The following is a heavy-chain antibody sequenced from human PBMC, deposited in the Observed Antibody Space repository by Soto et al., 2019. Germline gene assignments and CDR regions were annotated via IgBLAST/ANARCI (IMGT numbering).Heavy chain of an antibody. D-gene: IGHD2-21*02. CDR1: GYTFTSYG. CDR2: ISGYDGRT. J-gene: IGHJ6*02. V-gene: IGHV1-18*01. CDR3: AREGDVPYYYYGMDV. Sequence: QVHLVQSGAEVKKPGASVKVSCKTSGYTFTSYGISWVRQAPGQGLEWLGWISGYDGRTNLAQKVQDRGTMTTDTSTITVYMELRSLRSDDTAVYYCAREGDVPYYYYGMDVWGQGTTVTVSS.